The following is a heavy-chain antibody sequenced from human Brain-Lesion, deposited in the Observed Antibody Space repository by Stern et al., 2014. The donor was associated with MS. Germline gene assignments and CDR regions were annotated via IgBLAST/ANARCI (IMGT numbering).Heavy chain of an antibody. V-gene: IGHV3-23*04. CDR3: AKWPHHIAVAGTRYFQH. J-gene: IGHJ1*01. CDR2: ISGRGGTT. Sequence: EVQLVESGGGLVQPGGSLRLSCAASGFSFSTYGMSWVRQTPGKGLQWVSVISGRGGTTYYADSVKGRFTISRDNSKNTLYLQMDSLRADDTAVYYCAKWPHHIAVAGTRYFQHWGQGTLVTVSS. D-gene: IGHD6-19*01. CDR1: GFSFSTYG.